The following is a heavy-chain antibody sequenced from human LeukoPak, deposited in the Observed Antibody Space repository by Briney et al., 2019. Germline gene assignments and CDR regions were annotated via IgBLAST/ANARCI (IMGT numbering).Heavy chain of an antibody. CDR1: GYTFTSYG. D-gene: IGHD6-13*01. J-gene: IGHJ4*02. CDR3: ARDMESSSWTFPFDY. V-gene: IGHV1-2*02. CDR2: INPNSGGT. Sequence: ASVKVSCKASGYTFTSYGISWVRQAPGQGLEWMGWINPNSGGTNYAQKFQGRVTMTRDTSISTAYMELSRLRSDDTAVYYCARDMESSSWTFPFDYWGQGTLVTVSS.